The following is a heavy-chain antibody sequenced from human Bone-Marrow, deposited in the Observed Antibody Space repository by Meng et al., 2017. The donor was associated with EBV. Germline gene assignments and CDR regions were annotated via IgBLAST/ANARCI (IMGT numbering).Heavy chain of an antibody. CDR1: GYTFTSYD. J-gene: IGHJ2*01. V-gene: IGHV1-8*01. Sequence: QWQLVQSGAEVKKPGAAVKVSCKAYGYTFTSYDINWGRQATGQGLEWMGWMNPNSGNTGYAQKFQGRVTMTRNTSISTAYMELSSLRSEDTAVYYCARPGSSWYPYWYFDLWGRGTLVTVSS. CDR3: ARPGSSWYPYWYFDL. CDR2: MNPNSGNT. D-gene: IGHD6-13*01.